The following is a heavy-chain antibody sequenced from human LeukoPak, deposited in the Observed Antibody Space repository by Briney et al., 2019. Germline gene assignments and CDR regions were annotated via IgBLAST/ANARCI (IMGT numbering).Heavy chain of an antibody. Sequence: PSETLSLTCTASGGSISSNNYYWGWIRQPPGKGLEWIGSIYYSGSTYYNPSLKSRVTISVDTSKNQFSLKLSSVTAEDTAVYFCARRGYSTCWFDPWGRGTLVTVSS. CDR3: ARRGYSTCWFDP. J-gene: IGHJ5*02. CDR1: GGSISSNNYY. V-gene: IGHV4-39*01. D-gene: IGHD6-13*01. CDR2: IYYSGST.